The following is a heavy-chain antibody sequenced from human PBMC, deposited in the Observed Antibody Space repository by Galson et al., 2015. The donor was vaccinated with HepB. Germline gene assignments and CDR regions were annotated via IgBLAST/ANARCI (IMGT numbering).Heavy chain of an antibody. CDR2: INSDVSST. Sequence: SLRLSCAASGFTFSSYWMHWVRQAPGQGLVWVSRINSDVSSTSYADSVKGRITISRDNAKNTLYLQMNSLRAEDTAVYYCARDRGVQYFDWVLYEHYYFDYWGQGTLVTVSS. V-gene: IGHV3-74*01. CDR1: GFTFSSYW. CDR3: ARDRGVQYFDWVLYEHYYFDY. D-gene: IGHD3-9*01. J-gene: IGHJ4*02.